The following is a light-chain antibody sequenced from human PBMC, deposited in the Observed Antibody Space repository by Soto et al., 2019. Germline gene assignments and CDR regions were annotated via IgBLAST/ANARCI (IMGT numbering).Light chain of an antibody. Sequence: PGGRATLSCRASQSVKSSYLAWYQQKPGQAPRLLIYDASTRATGIADRFSASGSGTDFTLTISRLEPEDFAVYSCQQYASSPQTFGQGTKV. CDR2: DAS. V-gene: IGKV3-20*01. J-gene: IGKJ1*01. CDR3: QQYASSPQT. CDR1: QSVKSSY.